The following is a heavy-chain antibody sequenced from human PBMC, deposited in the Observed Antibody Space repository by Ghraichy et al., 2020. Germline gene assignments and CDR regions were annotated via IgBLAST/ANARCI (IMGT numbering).Heavy chain of an antibody. D-gene: IGHD6-13*01. CDR3: ARAGTHTTIAGYYYYGMDV. J-gene: IGHJ6*02. CDR1: GGSISSGGYS. Sequence: SETLSLTCAVSGGSISSGGYSWSWILQPPGKGLEWIGYIYHSGSTYYNPSLKSRVTISVDRSKNQFSLKLSSVTAADTAVYYCARAGTHTTIAGYYYYGMDVWGQGTTVTVSS. CDR2: IYHSGST. V-gene: IGHV4-30-2*01.